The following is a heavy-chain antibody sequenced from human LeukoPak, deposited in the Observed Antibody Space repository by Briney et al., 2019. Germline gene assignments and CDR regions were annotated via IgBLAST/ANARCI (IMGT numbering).Heavy chain of an antibody. Sequence: ASVKVSCKASGGTFSSYAISWVRQAPGQGLEWMGRIIPILGIANYAQKFQGRVTMTRDTSISTAYMELSRLRSDDTAVYYCARLSDNFAVDYWGQGTLVTVSS. V-gene: IGHV1-69*04. CDR3: ARLSDNFAVDY. CDR1: GGTFSSYA. D-gene: IGHD1-20*01. J-gene: IGHJ4*02. CDR2: IIPILGIA.